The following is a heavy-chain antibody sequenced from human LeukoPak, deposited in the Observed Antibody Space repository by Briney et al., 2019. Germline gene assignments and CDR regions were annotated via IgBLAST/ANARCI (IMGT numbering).Heavy chain of an antibody. CDR3: ARDSLHYDSSGYNRYFFDY. Sequence: GGSLRLSCAASGFTVSSNYMSWVRQAPGKGLEWVSVIYSGGSTYYADSVKGRFTISRDNSKNTLYLQMNSLRAEDTAVYYCARDSLHYDSSGYNRYFFDYWGQGALVTVSS. CDR1: GFTVSSNY. V-gene: IGHV3-53*05. CDR2: IYSGGST. J-gene: IGHJ4*02. D-gene: IGHD3-22*01.